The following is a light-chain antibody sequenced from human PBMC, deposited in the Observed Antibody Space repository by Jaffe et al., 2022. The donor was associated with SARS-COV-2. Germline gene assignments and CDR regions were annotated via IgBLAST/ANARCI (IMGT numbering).Light chain of an antibody. J-gene: IGKJ1*01. CDR2: GAS. CDR3: QQYGSSPGT. V-gene: IGKV3-20*01. Sequence: EIVLTQSPGTLSLSPGERATLSCRASQSFSSSYLAWYQQKPGQAPRLLIYGASTRATGIPDRFSGGGSGTDFILTISRLEPEDSAVYYCQQYGSSPGTFGQGTKVEIK. CDR1: QSFSSSY.